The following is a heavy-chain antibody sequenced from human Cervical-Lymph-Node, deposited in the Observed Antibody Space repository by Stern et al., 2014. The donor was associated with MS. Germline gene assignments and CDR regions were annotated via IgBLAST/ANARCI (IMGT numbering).Heavy chain of an antibody. D-gene: IGHD2-15*01. CDR1: GGSISSSNW. CDR3: ARRKEYCSGGSCFLYYYYGMDV. J-gene: IGHJ6*02. V-gene: IGHV4-4*02. CDR2: IYHSGST. Sequence: QLQLQESGPGLVKPSGTLSLTCAVSGGSISSSNWWSWVRQPPGKGLEWIGEIYHSGSTNYNPSLKSRVTISVDKSKNQFSLKLSSVTAADTAVYYCARRKEYCSGGSCFLYYYYGMDVWGQGTTVTVSS.